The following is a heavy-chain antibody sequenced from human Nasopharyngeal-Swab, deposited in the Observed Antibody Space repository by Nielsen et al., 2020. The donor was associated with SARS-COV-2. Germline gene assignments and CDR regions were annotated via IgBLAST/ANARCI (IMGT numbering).Heavy chain of an antibody. Sequence: GESLKISCRGSGYTFSSYWIGWVRQMPGKGLEWMGIIYPGDSDARYSPSFQGQVTISADKSISTAYLQWSSLKASDTAMYYCARHLRRGGDSGGDWFDPWGQGTLVTVSS. D-gene: IGHD2-21*01. V-gene: IGHV5-51*01. CDR2: IYPGDSDA. CDR1: GYTFSSYW. J-gene: IGHJ5*02. CDR3: ARHLRRGGDSGGDWFDP.